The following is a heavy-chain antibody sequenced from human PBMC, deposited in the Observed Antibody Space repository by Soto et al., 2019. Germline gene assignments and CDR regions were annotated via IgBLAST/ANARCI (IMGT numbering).Heavy chain of an antibody. CDR2: ISGSGGST. CDR1: GFTFSSYA. D-gene: IGHD4-17*01. CDR3: AKDWPSNDYGHYVTELGEGFDY. V-gene: IGHV3-23*01. J-gene: IGHJ4*02. Sequence: EVQLLESGGGLVQPGGSLRLSCAASGFTFSSYAMSWVRQAPGKGLEWVSAISGSGGSTYYADSVKGRFTISRDNSKNTLYLQMNSLRAEDTAVYYCAKDWPSNDYGHYVTELGEGFDYWGQGTLVTVSS.